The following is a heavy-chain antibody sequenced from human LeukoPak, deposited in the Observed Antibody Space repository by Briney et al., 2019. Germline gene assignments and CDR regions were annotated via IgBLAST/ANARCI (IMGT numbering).Heavy chain of an antibody. D-gene: IGHD3-10*01. CDR2: INHSGST. Sequence: PGGSLRLSCAASGFTFSSYWMSWIRQPPGKGLEWIGEINHSGSTNYNPSLKSRVTISIDTSKNQFSLKLSSVTAADTAVYYCARGGDDYYYYYGMDVWGQGTTVTVSS. CDR3: ARGGDDYYYYYGMDV. J-gene: IGHJ6*02. V-gene: IGHV4-34*01. CDR1: GFTFSSYW.